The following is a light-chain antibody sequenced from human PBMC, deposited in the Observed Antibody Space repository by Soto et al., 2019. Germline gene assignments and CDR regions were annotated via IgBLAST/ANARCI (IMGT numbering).Light chain of an antibody. CDR3: LQHNTYPLS. J-gene: IGKJ4*01. Sequence: DIQMTQSPSAMSASVGDRVTITCRASRGLSHYLAWFQQRPGKVPKRLIYGASTLESGVPSRFSGSGSGTEFTLTISSLQPEDFATYYCLQHNTYPLSFGGGTKVAMK. CDR1: RGLSHY. V-gene: IGKV1-17*03. CDR2: GAS.